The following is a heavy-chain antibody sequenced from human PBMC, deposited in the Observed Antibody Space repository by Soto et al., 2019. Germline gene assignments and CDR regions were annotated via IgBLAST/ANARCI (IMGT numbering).Heavy chain of an antibody. V-gene: IGHV1-18*01. Sequence: QGQLVQSGGEVKKPGASVKVSCKASGYTFSRYGISWVRQAPGQGLEWMGWISGYNGDTNYAKKFQVRVTMTIDTSTTTAYMELRGLTSDDTAIYYCAKNGQPPYYYYGLDVW. CDR2: ISGYNGDT. CDR1: GYTFSRYG. J-gene: IGHJ6*01. D-gene: IGHD2-8*01. CDR3: AKNGQPPYYYYGLDV.